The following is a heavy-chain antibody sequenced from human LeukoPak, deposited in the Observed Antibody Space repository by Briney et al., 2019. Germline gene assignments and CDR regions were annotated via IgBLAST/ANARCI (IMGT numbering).Heavy chain of an antibody. J-gene: IGHJ4*02. CDR2: ISYSGRT. CDR1: DGSISSNSYY. Sequence: SETLSLTCTVSDGSISSNSYYWGWIRQPPGKGLEWIGSISYSGRTYYNPSLESRVTISVDASKNQFSLKLSSVTAADTAVYYCARVGPITYYFDYWGQGTLVTVSS. D-gene: IGHD3-16*01. V-gene: IGHV4-39*01. CDR3: ARVGPITYYFDY.